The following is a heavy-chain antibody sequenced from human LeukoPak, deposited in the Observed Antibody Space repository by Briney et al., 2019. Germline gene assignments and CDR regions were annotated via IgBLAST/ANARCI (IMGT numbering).Heavy chain of an antibody. V-gene: IGHV3-23*01. J-gene: IGHJ1*01. Sequence: PGGSLRLSCAASGFTFSSYAMSWVRQAPGKGLEWVSAISGSGGSTYYADSVKGRFTISRDNSKNTLYLQMNSLRAEDTAVYYCAKPPVPYYYDSSGPSGPFQHWGQGTLVTVSS. CDR3: AKPPVPYYYDSSGPSGPFQH. CDR2: ISGSGGST. CDR1: GFTFSSYA. D-gene: IGHD3-22*01.